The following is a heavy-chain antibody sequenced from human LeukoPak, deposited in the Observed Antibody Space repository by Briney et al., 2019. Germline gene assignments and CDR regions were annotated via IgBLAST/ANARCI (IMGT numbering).Heavy chain of an antibody. J-gene: IGHJ4*02. CDR1: GFTFSSYS. Sequence: GGSLRLSCAASGFTFSSYSMNWVRQAPGKGLEWVSYIGSSSSTVHYADSVKGRFTISRDNSKNTLYLQMNSLRAEDTAVYYCARSSPVLTGYSPLFDYWGQGTLVTVSS. CDR3: ARSSPVLTGYSPLFDY. V-gene: IGHV3-48*01. CDR2: IGSSSSTV. D-gene: IGHD3-9*01.